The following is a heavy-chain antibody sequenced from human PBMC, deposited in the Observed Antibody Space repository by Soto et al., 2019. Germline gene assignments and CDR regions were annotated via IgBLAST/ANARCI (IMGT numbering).Heavy chain of an antibody. CDR1: GGSISSGPYS. Sequence: TLSLTCTVSGGSISSGPYSWGWIRQSPGEGLEWIGTFHYSDNTHYNPSLKSRVTISVDTSKNQFSLKLSSVTAADTAVYYCARNSPLVENDYYGMAVWGQGTTVTVSS. CDR3: ARNSPLVENDYYGMAV. CDR2: FHYSDNT. J-gene: IGHJ6*02. V-gene: IGHV4-39*01. D-gene: IGHD3-16*01.